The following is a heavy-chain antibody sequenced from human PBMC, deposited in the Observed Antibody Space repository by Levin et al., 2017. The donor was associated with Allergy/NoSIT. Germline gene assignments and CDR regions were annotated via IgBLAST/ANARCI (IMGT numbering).Heavy chain of an antibody. CDR2: ISGSGGNT. J-gene: IGHJ5*02. D-gene: IGHD3-3*01. CDR3: AKAPGTIVLRFS. V-gene: IGHV3-23*01. CDR1: GFTFSSYA. Sequence: RPGGSLRLSCAASGFTFSSYAMTWVRQAPGKGLEWVSAISGSGGNTYYADSVKGRFTISRDNSKNTLYLQMNSLRAEDTAVYYCAKAPGTIVLRFSWGQGTLVTVSS.